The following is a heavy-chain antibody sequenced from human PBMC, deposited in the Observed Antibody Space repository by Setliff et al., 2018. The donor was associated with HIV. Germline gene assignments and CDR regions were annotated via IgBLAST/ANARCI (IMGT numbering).Heavy chain of an antibody. J-gene: IGHJ3*01. Sequence: GESLKISCQGSGYSFTRDWIGWVRQMPGKGLEWMGIIFPGDSDTRFSPSFHGQVSLSVDKSATTAYLHWSSLKASDTAIYYCARRSVSHGNGFDLWGQGTLVTVSS. CDR2: IFPGDSDT. CDR1: GYSFTRDW. CDR3: ARRSVSHGNGFDL. V-gene: IGHV5-51*01. D-gene: IGHD3-10*01.